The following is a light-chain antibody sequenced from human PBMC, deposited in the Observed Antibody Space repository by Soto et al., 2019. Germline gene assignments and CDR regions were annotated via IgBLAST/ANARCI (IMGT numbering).Light chain of an antibody. V-gene: IGKV1-5*01. Sequence: DIQMTQSPSTLSASVGDRVTITCRASQSISNRLAWYQQKPGKAPKVVIYDASNLESGVPSRFSGSGSGTEFILTINSLQPDDFATYCCQQYGGMWAFGQGTKVDIK. CDR3: QQYGGMWA. J-gene: IGKJ1*01. CDR2: DAS. CDR1: QSISNR.